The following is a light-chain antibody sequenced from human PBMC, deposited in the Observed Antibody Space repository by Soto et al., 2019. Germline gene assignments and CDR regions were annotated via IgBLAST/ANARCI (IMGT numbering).Light chain of an antibody. J-gene: IGKJ4*01. CDR3: XXXYNTPLT. Sequence: DXVMTXXPDSLXVSLXERATXNCKSSQSVLXXXXXXXXLAWYQQKPGQPPNLLIYWASTRESGVPDRFSGSGSGTDFTLTISSLQAEDVAXYYXXXXYNTPLTFGGGTKVEIK. CDR1: QSVLXXXXXXXX. V-gene: IGKV4-1*01. CDR2: WAS.